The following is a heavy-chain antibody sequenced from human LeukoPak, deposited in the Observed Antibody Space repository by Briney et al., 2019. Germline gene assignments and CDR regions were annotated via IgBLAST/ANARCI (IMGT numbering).Heavy chain of an antibody. CDR3: ARDRTIYGDYPPPNWYFDL. CDR1: GFTFDDYG. J-gene: IGHJ2*01. V-gene: IGHV3-20*04. Sequence: TGGSLRLCCAASGFTFDDYGMSWVRQAPGKGLEWVSGINWNGGSTGYADSVEGRFTISRDNAKNSLYLQMNSLRAEDTALYYCARDRTIYGDYPPPNWYFDLWGRGTLVTVSS. D-gene: IGHD4-17*01. CDR2: INWNGGST.